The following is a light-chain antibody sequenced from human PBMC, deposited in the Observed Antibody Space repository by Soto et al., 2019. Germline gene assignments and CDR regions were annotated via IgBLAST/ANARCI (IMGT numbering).Light chain of an antibody. J-gene: IGLJ1*01. CDR1: SSDVGSYNL. Sequence: QSVLTQPASVSGSPGQSITISCTGTSSDVGSYNLVSWYQQHPGKAPKLMIYEVSKRPSGVSNRCSGSKSGSTASLTIAGLQAEDEADYYCCSYAGSSTYVFGTGTKLTVL. CDR3: CSYAGSSTYV. CDR2: EVS. V-gene: IGLV2-23*02.